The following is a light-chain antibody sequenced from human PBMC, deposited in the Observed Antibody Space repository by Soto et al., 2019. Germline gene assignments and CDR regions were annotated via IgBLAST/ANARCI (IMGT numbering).Light chain of an antibody. V-gene: IGKV3-20*01. Sequence: EIVLTQSPGTLSLSPGERATLSCRASETVAGSYLAWYQQKPGQAPRLLIHGASTRATGIADRFGGSGSGTDFTLTISRLEPEDFAVYYCQLYGTSPKTFGQGTKVDIK. CDR1: ETVAGSY. J-gene: IGKJ1*01. CDR3: QLYGTSPKT. CDR2: GAS.